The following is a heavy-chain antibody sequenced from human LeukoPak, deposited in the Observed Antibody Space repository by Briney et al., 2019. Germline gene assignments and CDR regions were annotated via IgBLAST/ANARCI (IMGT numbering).Heavy chain of an antibody. CDR1: GGSISSSSYY. CDR2: IYYSGST. CDR3: ARERGANWGQRGDY. D-gene: IGHD7-27*01. V-gene: IGHV4-39*07. Sequence: SETLSLTCTVSGGSISSSSYYWGWIRQPPGKGLEWIGSIYYSGSTYYNPSLKSRVAISVDTSKNQFSLKLSSVTAADTAVYYCARERGANWGQRGDYWGQGTLVTVSS. J-gene: IGHJ4*02.